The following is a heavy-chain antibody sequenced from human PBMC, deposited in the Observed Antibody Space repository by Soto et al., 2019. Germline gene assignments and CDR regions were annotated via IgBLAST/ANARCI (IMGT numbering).Heavy chain of an antibody. Sequence: QVQLVQSGAEVKKTGASVKVSCKASGYTFTSYGISWVRQAPGQVLEWMGWISAYNGNTNYAQKLQGRVTMTTDTSTSTAYMELRSLRSDDTAVYYCARHPLGYCSGGSCPNNWFDPWGQGTLVTVSS. D-gene: IGHD2-15*01. CDR1: GYTFTSYG. J-gene: IGHJ5*02. CDR2: ISAYNGNT. V-gene: IGHV1-18*01. CDR3: ARHPLGYCSGGSCPNNWFDP.